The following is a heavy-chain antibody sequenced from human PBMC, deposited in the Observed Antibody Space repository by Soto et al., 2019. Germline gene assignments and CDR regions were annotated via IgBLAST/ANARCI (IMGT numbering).Heavy chain of an antibody. J-gene: IGHJ2*01. D-gene: IGHD4-17*01. CDR3: ASSPPPTVTMYSRYFDL. V-gene: IGHV1-69*14. Sequence: QVQLVQSGAEVKKPGSSVKVSCKTSVGTFSSCAINWVREAPGQGLEWMGGIIPIFGTANYAQKFQGRITITADKSTNTAYMELRSLRSDDTAVYYCASSPPPTVTMYSRYFDLWGRGTLVTVSS. CDR2: IIPIFGTA. CDR1: VGTFSSCA.